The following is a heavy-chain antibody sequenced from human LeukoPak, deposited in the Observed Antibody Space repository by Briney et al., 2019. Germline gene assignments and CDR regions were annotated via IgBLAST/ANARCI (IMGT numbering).Heavy chain of an antibody. D-gene: IGHD6-13*01. J-gene: IGHJ2*01. CDR2: VSGSGGST. Sequence: GGSLRLSCAASGFTVSSNYMRWVRQAPGKGLEWVSAVSGSGGSTYYADSVKGRFTISRDNSKNTLYLQKNSLRAEDTAVYYCARDAPLHSSSWYRLLRYFDLWGRGTLVTVSS. V-gene: IGHV3-23*01. CDR3: ARDAPLHSSSWYRLLRYFDL. CDR1: GFTVSSNY.